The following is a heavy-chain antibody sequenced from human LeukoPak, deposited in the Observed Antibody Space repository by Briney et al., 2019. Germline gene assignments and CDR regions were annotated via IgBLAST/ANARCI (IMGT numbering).Heavy chain of an antibody. V-gene: IGHV1-8*01. CDR2: MNPNSGNT. CDR1: GYTFTSYD. CDR3: ARVAGNCGGDCYRLVY. J-gene: IGHJ4*02. Sequence: RASVKVSCKASGYTFTSYDINWVRQATGQGLEWMGWMNPNSGNTGYAQKFQGRVTMTRNTSISTAYMELSSLRSEDTAVYYCARVAGNCGGDCYRLVYWGQGTLVTVAS. D-gene: IGHD2-21*01.